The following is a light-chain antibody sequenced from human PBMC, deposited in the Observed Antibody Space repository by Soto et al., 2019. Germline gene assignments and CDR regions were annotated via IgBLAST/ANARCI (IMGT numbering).Light chain of an antibody. CDR3: QQYGSSLLT. Sequence: EIVLTQSPGTLSLSPGERATLSCRASQSVSGSYLAWYQQKPGQAPRLLIYVASSRATGIPDRFSGSGSGTDFTLTISRLEPEDFAVYYCQQYGSSLLTFGQGTKVEIK. J-gene: IGKJ1*01. CDR2: VAS. CDR1: QSVSGSY. V-gene: IGKV3-20*01.